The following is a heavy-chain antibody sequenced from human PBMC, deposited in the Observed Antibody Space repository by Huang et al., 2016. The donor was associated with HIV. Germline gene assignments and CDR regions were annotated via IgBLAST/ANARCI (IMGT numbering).Heavy chain of an antibody. CDR2: MYSGGTT. D-gene: IGHD2-8*02. Sequence: EVQLVESGGGLIQPGGSLRLSCAASGFTVSTNYMTWVRQAPGKGREGGSLMYSGGTTYYADSVKGRFTIARDDSENTLYLHMTSLRAGDTAVYYCAKEGDTGAALGYWGQGTLVTVS. CDR3: AKEGDTGAALGY. V-gene: IGHV3-53*01. J-gene: IGHJ4*02. CDR1: GFTVSTNY.